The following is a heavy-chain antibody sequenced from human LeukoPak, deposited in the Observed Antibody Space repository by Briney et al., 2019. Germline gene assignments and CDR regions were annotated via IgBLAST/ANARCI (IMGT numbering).Heavy chain of an antibody. J-gene: IGHJ5*02. CDR1: GGSISSSNW. CDR3: AREGREYSGFAPWNWFDP. V-gene: IGHV4-4*02. Sequence: PSGTLSLTCAVTGGSISSSNWWSWVRQPPGKGLEWIGEIYHSGSTNYNPSLKNRVTISVDKSKNQFSLKLSSVTAADTAVYYCAREGREYSGFAPWNWFDPWGQGTLVTVSS. CDR2: IYHSGST. D-gene: IGHD5-12*01.